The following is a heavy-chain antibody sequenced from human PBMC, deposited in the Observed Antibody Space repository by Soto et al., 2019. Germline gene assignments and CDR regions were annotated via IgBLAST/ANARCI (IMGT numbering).Heavy chain of an antibody. CDR3: ARDGAAEPTNYFDY. J-gene: IGHJ4*02. CDR2: ISSSSSYI. D-gene: IGHD3-16*01. Sequence: GGSMRLSCAASGFTFSSYSMNWVRQAPGKGLEWVSSISSSSSYIYYADSVKGRFTISRDNAKNSLYLQMNSLRAEDTAVYYCARDGAAEPTNYFDYWGQGTLVTVSS. CDR1: GFTFSSYS. V-gene: IGHV3-21*01.